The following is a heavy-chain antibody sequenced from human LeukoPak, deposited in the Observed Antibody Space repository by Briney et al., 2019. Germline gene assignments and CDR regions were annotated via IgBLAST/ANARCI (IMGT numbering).Heavy chain of an antibody. J-gene: IGHJ4*02. CDR3: ARTITMSRAFDY. CDR1: GFTFSSYS. Sequence: GGSLRLSCAASGFTFSSYSMNWVRQAPGKGLAWVSSISSSSSYIYYADSVKGRFTISRDNAKNSLYLQMNSLRAEDTAVYYCARTITMSRAFDYWGQGTLVTVSS. CDR2: ISSSSSYI. V-gene: IGHV3-21*01. D-gene: IGHD3-10*01.